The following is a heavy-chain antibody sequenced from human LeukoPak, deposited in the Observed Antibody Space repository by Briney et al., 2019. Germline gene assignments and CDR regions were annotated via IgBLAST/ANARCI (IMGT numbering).Heavy chain of an antibody. CDR3: ARRGDYYDSSGLGGHAFDI. CDR2: IYYSGRT. J-gene: IGHJ3*02. Sequence: SETLSLTCTVSGGSISSSSYYWGWIRQPPGKGLEWIGTIYYSGRTSYHPSLKSRVPVSVDTSKNQFSLKLSSGAAADPAVYYCARRGDYYDSSGLGGHAFDIWGQGTMVTVSS. CDR1: GGSISSSSYY. V-gene: IGHV4-39*01. D-gene: IGHD3-22*01.